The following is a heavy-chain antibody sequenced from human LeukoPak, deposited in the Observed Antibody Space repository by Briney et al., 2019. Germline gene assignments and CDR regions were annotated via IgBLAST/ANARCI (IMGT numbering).Heavy chain of an antibody. CDR1: GFTFSTYA. CDR3: VKDREMGSGWAYFQH. CDR2: IGRNGDST. D-gene: IGHD6-19*01. Sequence: GGSLRLSCSASGFTFSTYAMHWVRQAPGKGLEYVSAIGRNGDSTYYADSVKGRFTISRDNSKNTLYLQMSSLRPEDTAAYYCVKDREMGSGWAYFQHWGQGTLVTVSS. V-gene: IGHV3-64D*06. J-gene: IGHJ1*01.